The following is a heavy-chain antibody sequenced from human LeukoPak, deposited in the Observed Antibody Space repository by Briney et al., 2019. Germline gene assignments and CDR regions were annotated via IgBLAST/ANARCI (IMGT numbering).Heavy chain of an antibody. CDR3: ARDSEWGLLRSDY. V-gene: IGHV3-7*05. D-gene: IGHD1-26*01. Sequence: GGTLRLSCAASGFTSRRYWMTWIRQAPGKGLEWVANIKQDGTEKYYVDSVKGRFTISRDNAKNSLYLQMNSLRAEDTAVYYCARDSEWGLLRSDYWGQGTLVTVSS. CDR2: IKQDGTEK. CDR1: GFTSRRYW. J-gene: IGHJ4*02.